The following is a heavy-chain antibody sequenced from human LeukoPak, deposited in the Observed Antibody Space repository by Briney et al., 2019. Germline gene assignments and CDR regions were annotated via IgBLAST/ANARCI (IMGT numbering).Heavy chain of an antibody. J-gene: IGHJ5*02. CDR3: ARDTVYRESLGWFDP. D-gene: IGHD1-26*01. CDR2: INPSGGST. CDR1: GYTFTSYY. V-gene: IGHV1-46*01. Sequence: EASVKVSCKASGYTFTSYYMHWVRQAPGQGLEWMGIINPSGGSTSYAQKFQGRVTMTRDTSTSTVYMELSSLRSEDTAVYYCARDTVYRESLGWFDPWGQGTLVTVSS.